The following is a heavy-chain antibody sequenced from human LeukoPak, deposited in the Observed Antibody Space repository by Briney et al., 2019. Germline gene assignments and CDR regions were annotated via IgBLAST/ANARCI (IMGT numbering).Heavy chain of an antibody. Sequence: ASVKVSCKASGYTFTGYYMHWVRQAPGQGLEWMGWINPNSGGINYARKFQGRVTMTRDTSISTAYMELSRLRSDDTAVYYCARGLLTGTTVDYWGQGTLVTVSS. CDR2: INPNSGGI. V-gene: IGHV1-2*02. J-gene: IGHJ4*02. D-gene: IGHD1-7*01. CDR1: GYTFTGYY. CDR3: ARGLLTGTTVDY.